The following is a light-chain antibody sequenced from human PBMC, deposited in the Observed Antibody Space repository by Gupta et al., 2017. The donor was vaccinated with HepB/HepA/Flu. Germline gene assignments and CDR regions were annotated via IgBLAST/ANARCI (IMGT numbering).Light chain of an antibody. J-gene: IGKJ4*01. CDR1: QGIRND. CDR2: AAS. V-gene: IGKV1-17*01. CDR3: LQHKCDPLT. Sequence: DIQMTQSPSSLSASVGDRVTITCRASQGIRNDLGWYQQKPGKAPKRLIDAASSLQSGVPSRFSGRGSGTELILTISSLQPGDVATCYCLQHKCDPLTFGGGNKGAIK.